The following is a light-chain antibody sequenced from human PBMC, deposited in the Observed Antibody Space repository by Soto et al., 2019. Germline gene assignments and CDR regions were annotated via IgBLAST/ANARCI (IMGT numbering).Light chain of an antibody. CDR3: QQYATSPCT. Sequence: EIVLTQSPGTLALSPGERATLSCRASQSVSGGDLAWYQQKPGQAPRLLIYGASSRASGIPDTFSGSGSGTDFTLAISRLEPEDFAVYYCQQYATSPCTVGQGTKVEIK. CDR2: GAS. V-gene: IGKV3-20*01. CDR1: QSVSGGD. J-gene: IGKJ1*01.